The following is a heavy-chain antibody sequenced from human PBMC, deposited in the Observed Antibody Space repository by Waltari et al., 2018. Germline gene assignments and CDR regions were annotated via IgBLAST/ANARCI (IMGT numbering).Heavy chain of an antibody. CDR2: VSFEETTQ. CDR3: ASVTGTGY. CDR1: GFNFNDYG. V-gene: IGHV3-30*03. Sequence: QVHLVESGGGVVQPGGSLRLSCAGSGFNFNDYGIHWVRQAPGKGLELLAVVSFEETTQYYADSVKGRFTISRDKSMNTVYLEMNSLRPDDTAMYYCASVTGTGYWGQGTLVTVSS. D-gene: IGHD1-1*01. J-gene: IGHJ4*02.